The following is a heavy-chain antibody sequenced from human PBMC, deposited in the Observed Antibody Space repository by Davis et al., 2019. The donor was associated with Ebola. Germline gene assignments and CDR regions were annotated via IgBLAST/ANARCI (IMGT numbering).Heavy chain of an antibody. CDR3: TTTTVTSDY. Sequence: GESLKISCAASGFTFSSYAMHWVRQASGKGLEWVGRIRSKANSYATAYAASVKGRFTISRDDSKNTAYLQMNSLKTEDTAVYYCTTTTVTSDYWGQGTLVTVSS. D-gene: IGHD4-17*01. V-gene: IGHV3-73*01. J-gene: IGHJ4*02. CDR2: IRSKANSYAT. CDR1: GFTFSSYA.